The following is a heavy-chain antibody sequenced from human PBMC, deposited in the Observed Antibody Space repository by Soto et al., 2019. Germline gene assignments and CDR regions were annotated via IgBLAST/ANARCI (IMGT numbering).Heavy chain of an antibody. CDR1: GYTFTGYY. J-gene: IGHJ4*02. D-gene: IGHD3-22*01. CDR3: ARYRYCYDDSRGYYYYDY. V-gene: IGHV1-2*02. CDR2: INPNSGGT. Sequence: GASVKVSCKASGYTFTGYYMHWVRQAPGQGLEWMGWINPNSGGTNYAQKFQGRVTMTRDTSISTAYMELSRLRSDDTAVYYCARYRYCYDDSRGYYYYDYWGQGTLVTVS.